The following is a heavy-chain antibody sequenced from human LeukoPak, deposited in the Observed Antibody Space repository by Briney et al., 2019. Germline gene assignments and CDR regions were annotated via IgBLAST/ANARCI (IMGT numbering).Heavy chain of an antibody. D-gene: IGHD3-10*01. CDR3: ARLAPYGSGSSSLDY. V-gene: IGHV3-21*01. Sequence: GGSLRLSCAASGFTFSSYSMNWVRQAPGKGLEWVSSISSSSSYIYYADSVKGRFTISRDNAKNSLYLQMNSLRAEDTAVYYCARLAPYGSGSSSLDYWGQGTLVTVSS. J-gene: IGHJ4*02. CDR1: GFTFSSYS. CDR2: ISSSSSYI.